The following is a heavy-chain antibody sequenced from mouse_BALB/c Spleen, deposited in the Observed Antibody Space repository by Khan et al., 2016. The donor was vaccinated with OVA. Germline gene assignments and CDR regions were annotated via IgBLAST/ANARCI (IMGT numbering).Heavy chain of an antibody. Sequence: QVQLKESGPELVKPGASVKMSCKASGYTFTDYVINWVKQRTGQGLEWIGDIFPGSGSTYYNENFKGTAKLTADKSSNTAYMQLSSLTFEDSAVYFCARGGYSVFAYWGQGTLGTVSA. CDR2: IFPGSGST. V-gene: IGHV1-77*01. CDR3: ARGGYSVFAY. CDR1: GYTFTDYV. J-gene: IGHJ3*01. D-gene: IGHD3-1*01.